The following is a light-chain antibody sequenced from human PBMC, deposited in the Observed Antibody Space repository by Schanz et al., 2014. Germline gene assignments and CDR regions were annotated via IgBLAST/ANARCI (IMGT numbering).Light chain of an antibody. CDR1: DVGGYNY. CDR3: TSYAGSNNFGV. CDR2: DVS. J-gene: IGLJ1*01. V-gene: IGLV2-8*01. Sequence: QSALTQPPSASGSPGQSVTISCTGTDVGGYNYVSWYQRHPGKAPKLMIYDVSKRPSGVPDRFSGSKSGNTASLTVSGLQAEDEADYYCTSYAGSNNFGVFGTGTKLTVL.